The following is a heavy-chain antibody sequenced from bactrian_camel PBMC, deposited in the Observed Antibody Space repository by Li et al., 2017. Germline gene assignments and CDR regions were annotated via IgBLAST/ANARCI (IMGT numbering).Heavy chain of an antibody. J-gene: IGHJ7*01. CDR1: GYSYSNYC. Sequence: HVQLVESGGGSVQAGGSLRLSCVAIGYSYSNYCMGWVRQAAGKEREEVAAIDSDGPTTYADSVKGRFTISQDYAKNTVYLQMDSLRPEDTATYYCAAGIAPGNYKGECHYGLNYWGKGTQVTVS. V-gene: IGHV3S53*01. CDR2: IDSDGPT. D-gene: IGHD1*01.